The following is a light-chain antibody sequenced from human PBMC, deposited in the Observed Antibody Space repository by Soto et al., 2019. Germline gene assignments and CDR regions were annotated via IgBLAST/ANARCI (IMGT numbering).Light chain of an antibody. V-gene: IGKV1-33*01. J-gene: IGKJ3*01. CDR1: QDIHNY. CDR2: DAS. CDR3: QQSDKLPFT. Sequence: DIQMTQSPSSLSASVRDRITITCQASQDIHNYLNWYHQKPGKAPKLLIYDASKLETGVPSRFSGSGSGTDYSFTIFSLQPEDVGTYYCQQSDKLPFTFGPGTKLDIK.